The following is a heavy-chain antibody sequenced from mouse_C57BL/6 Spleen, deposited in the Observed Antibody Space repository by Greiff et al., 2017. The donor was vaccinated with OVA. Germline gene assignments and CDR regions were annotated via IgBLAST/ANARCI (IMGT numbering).Heavy chain of an antibody. CDR3: ARQGNSYFDY. D-gene: IGHD2-1*01. CDR2: ISSGGSYT. V-gene: IGHV5-6*01. J-gene: IGHJ2*01. Sequence: VQLQQSGGDLVKPGGSLKLSCAASGFTFSSYGMSWVRQTPDKRLEWVATISSGGSYTYYPDIVKGRFTISRDNAKNTLYLQMSSLKSEDTAMYYCARQGNSYFDYWGQGTTLTVSS. CDR1: GFTFSSYG.